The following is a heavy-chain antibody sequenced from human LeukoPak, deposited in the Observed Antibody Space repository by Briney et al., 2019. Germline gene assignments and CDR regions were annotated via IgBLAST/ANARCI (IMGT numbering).Heavy chain of an antibody. CDR3: ARDSADYGDYDY. CDR1: GYTFTSYF. D-gene: IGHD4-17*01. Sequence: ASVKVSCKASGYTFTSYFMHWVRQAPGQGLDWMGIINPSGGGTSYAQKFQGRVTMTRDTSTSTVYMELSSLRSEDTAVYYCARDSADYGDYDYWGQGTLVTVSS. J-gene: IGHJ4*02. CDR2: INPSGGGT. V-gene: IGHV1-46*01.